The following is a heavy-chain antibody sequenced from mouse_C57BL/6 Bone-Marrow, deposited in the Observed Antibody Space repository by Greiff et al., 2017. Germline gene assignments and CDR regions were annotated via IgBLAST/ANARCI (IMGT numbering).Heavy chain of an antibody. J-gene: IGHJ3*01. Sequence: VKLVESGAELVKPGASVKISCKASGYAFSSYWMNWVKQRPGKGLEWIGQIYPGDGATNYNGKFKGKATLTADKSSSTAYMPLSSLTAEDSAVYFCARGGYGSSGGFAYWGQGTLVTVSA. CDR1: GYAFSSYW. CDR3: ARGGYGSSGGFAY. CDR2: IYPGDGAT. V-gene: IGHV1-80*01. D-gene: IGHD1-1*01.